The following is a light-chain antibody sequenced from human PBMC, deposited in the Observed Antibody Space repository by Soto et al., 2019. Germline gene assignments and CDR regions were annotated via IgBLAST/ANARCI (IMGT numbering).Light chain of an antibody. CDR1: SSNIGATYD. V-gene: IGLV1-40*01. CDR2: GNS. Sequence: QSVLTQPPSVSGAPGQRVTISCTGSSSNIGATYDVQWYQQLPGTAPKLLIYGNSNRPSGVPDRFSGSKSGTSASLAITGLQADDEADYYCQSYDSSLSAHYVFGTGTK. CDR3: QSYDSSLSAHYV. J-gene: IGLJ1*01.